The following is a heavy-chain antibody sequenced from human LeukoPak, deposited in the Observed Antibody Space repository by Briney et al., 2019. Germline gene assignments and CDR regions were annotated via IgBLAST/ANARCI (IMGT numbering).Heavy chain of an antibody. CDR1: GFTFTGYY. J-gene: IGHJ4*02. CDR3: ARGAPPGPQYGSAPWFGY. D-gene: IGHD3-10*01. V-gene: IGHV1-2*02. Sequence: ASVQGSCKASGFTFTGYYMHWVRPAPGQGLEWMGWINPKSGGTNYSKKFQGRVTMTRDTSISTAYMELSRLRSDDTAVYYCARGAPPGPQYGSAPWFGYWGQGTLVTVSS. CDR2: INPKSGGT.